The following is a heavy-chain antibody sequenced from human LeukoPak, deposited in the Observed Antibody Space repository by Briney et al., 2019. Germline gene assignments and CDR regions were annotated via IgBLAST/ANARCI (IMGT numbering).Heavy chain of an antibody. V-gene: IGHV3-23*01. CDR2: ISGSGGST. D-gene: IGHD3-10*01. CDR1: GFTFSSYG. Sequence: GGSLRLSCAASGFTFSSYGMHWVRQAPGKGLEWVSAISGSGGSTYYADSVKGRFTISRDNSKNTLYLQMNSLRAEDTAVYYCAKANYYGSGSHYFDYWGQGTLVTVSS. CDR3: AKANYYGSGSHYFDY. J-gene: IGHJ4*02.